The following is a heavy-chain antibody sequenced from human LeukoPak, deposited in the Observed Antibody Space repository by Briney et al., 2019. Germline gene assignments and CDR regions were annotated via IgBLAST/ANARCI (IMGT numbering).Heavy chain of an antibody. V-gene: IGHV3-21*04. CDR3: AKDRQYSGYDCSTDY. CDR1: GFSFINYK. J-gene: IGHJ4*02. CDR2: ISSSGAYI. Sequence: GGSLRLSCAASGFSFINYKMNWVRQAPGKGLEWVSSISSSGAYIYYADSVRGRFTISRDNAKNTLYLQMDGLRAEDTAVYYCAKDRQYSGYDCSTDYWGQGTLVTVSS. D-gene: IGHD5-12*01.